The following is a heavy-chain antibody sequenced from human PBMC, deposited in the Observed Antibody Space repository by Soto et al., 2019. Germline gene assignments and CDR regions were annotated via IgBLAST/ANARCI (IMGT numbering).Heavy chain of an antibody. D-gene: IGHD3-22*01. V-gene: IGHV3-30*18. CDR1: GFTFSSYG. J-gene: IGHJ4*02. CDR3: EKDSSGYYWGYFDY. Sequence: QVQLVESGGGVVQPGRSLRLSCAASGFTFSSYGMHWVRQAPGKGLEWVAVISYDGSNKYYADSVKGRFTISRDNSKNTLYLQMNSLRAEDTAVYYCEKDSSGYYWGYFDYWGQGTLVTVSS. CDR2: ISYDGSNK.